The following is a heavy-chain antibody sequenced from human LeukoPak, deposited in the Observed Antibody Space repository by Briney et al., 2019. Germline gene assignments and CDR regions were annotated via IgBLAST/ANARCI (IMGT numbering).Heavy chain of an antibody. CDR2: IYYSGST. CDR3: ARVFWRKSGYDFGLDC. Sequence: SQTLSLTCTVSGGSISSDHYYWSLIHQHPGKGLKWIGYIYYSGSTYYNPSLESRVTISIDTSQNQFSLKLSSVTAADTAVYYCARVFWRKSGYDFGLDCWGQGTLVTVSS. V-gene: IGHV4-31*03. D-gene: IGHD5-12*01. J-gene: IGHJ4*02. CDR1: GGSISSDHYY.